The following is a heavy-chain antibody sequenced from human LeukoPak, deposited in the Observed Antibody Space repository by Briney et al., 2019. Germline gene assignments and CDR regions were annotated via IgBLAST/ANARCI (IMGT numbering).Heavy chain of an antibody. D-gene: IGHD3-3*01. CDR2: IKQDGSEK. CDR3: ARRYYDQDAFDI. J-gene: IGHJ3*02. CDR1: GFNFRMFA. Sequence: RGSLRLSCAASGFNFRMFAMTWVRQAPGKGLEWVANIKQDGSEKYYVDSVKGRFTISRDNAKNSLYLQMNSLRAEDTAVYYCARRYYDQDAFDIWGQGTMVTVSS. V-gene: IGHV3-7*01.